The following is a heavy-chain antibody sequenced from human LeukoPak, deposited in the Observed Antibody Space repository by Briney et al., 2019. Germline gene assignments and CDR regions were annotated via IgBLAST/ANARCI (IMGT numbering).Heavy chain of an antibody. J-gene: IGHJ3*02. CDR1: GYTLTGYY. CDR2: INPNSGGT. V-gene: IGHV1-2*02. CDR3: ARGVSTAGAFDI. Sequence: ASVKVSCKASGYTLTGYYMHWVRQAPGQGLEWMGWINPNSGGTNYAQKFQGRVTMTRDTSISTAYMELSRLRSDDTAVYYCARGVSTAGAFDIWGQGTMVTVSS. D-gene: IGHD5/OR15-5a*01.